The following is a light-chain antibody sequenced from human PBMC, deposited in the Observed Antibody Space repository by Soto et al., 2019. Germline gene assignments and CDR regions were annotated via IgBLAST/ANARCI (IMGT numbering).Light chain of an antibody. CDR1: QSISSY. V-gene: IGKV1-39*01. Sequence: DIQMTQSPSSLSASVRDRVTITCRASQSISSYLNWYQQKPGKAPKLLIYAASSLQSGVPSRFSGSGSGTDFTLTISSLQPEDFATYYCQQSYSTPWGFGQGTKVDIK. CDR3: QQSYSTPWG. CDR2: AAS. J-gene: IGKJ1*01.